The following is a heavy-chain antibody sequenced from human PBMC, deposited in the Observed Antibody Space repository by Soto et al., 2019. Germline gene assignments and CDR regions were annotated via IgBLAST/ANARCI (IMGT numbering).Heavy chain of an antibody. CDR1: GGSLGSYY. V-gene: IGHV4-59*08. Sequence: SETLSLTCTVSGGSLGSYYWSWIRQPPGKGLEWIGYIYYSGSTNYNPSLKSRVTISVDTSKNQFSLKLSSVTAADTAVYYCARQNGYSYGFNFYYYMDVWGKGTTVTVSS. J-gene: IGHJ6*03. D-gene: IGHD5-18*01. CDR3: ARQNGYSYGFNFYYYMDV. CDR2: IYYSGST.